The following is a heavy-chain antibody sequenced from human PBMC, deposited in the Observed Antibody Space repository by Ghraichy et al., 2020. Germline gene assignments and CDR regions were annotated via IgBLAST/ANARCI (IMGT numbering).Heavy chain of an antibody. CDR3: ARLSVAVAGVYFDY. V-gene: IGHV4-39*01. Sequence: SCTVSGGSISSSSYYWGWIRQPPGTGLEWIGSFYYSGSTYYSPSLKSRVTISVDTSKNQFSLKLSSVTAADTAVYYCARLSVAVAGVYFDYWGQGTLVTVSS. CDR1: GGSISSSSYY. J-gene: IGHJ4*02. D-gene: IGHD6-19*01. CDR2: FYYSGST.